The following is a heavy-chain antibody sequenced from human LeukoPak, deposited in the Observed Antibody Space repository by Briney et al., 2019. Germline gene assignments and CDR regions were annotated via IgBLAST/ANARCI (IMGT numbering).Heavy chain of an antibody. CDR1: GFTFSNFA. D-gene: IGHD5-24*01. Sequence: GGSLRLSCAASGFTFSNFAIHWVRQAPGKGLEWVAVISYDGSAKYYADSVKGRFTISRDNSKNTLYVQMNSLRAEDTAVYYCAKRISSRTGGYRLDYWGQGTLVTVSS. V-gene: IGHV3-30*18. CDR3: AKRISSRTGGYRLDY. J-gene: IGHJ4*02. CDR2: ISYDGSAK.